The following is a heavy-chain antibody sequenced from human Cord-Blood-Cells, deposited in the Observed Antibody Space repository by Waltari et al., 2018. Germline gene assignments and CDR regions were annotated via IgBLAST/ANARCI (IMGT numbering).Heavy chain of an antibody. D-gene: IGHD6-19*01. V-gene: IGHV4-39*07. Sequence: QLQLQESGPGLVKPSETPSLTCTVSGGSIRRSRYYWGWIRPPTGKGLEWIGSIYYSGSTYYNPSLKSRVTISVDTSKNQFSLKLSSVTAADTAVYYCARQVTSSGWYVTEYFQHWGQGTLVTVSS. CDR3: ARQVTSSGWYVTEYFQH. CDR1: GGSIRRSRYY. CDR2: IYYSGST. J-gene: IGHJ1*01.